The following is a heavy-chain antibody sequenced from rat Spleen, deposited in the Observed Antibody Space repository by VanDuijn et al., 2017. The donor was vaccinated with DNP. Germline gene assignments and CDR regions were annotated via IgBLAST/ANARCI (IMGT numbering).Heavy chain of an antibody. CDR1: GFTFSDYY. D-gene: IGHD1-1*01. J-gene: IGHJ2*01. CDR2: ISPSGGSS. Sequence: EVQLVESGGGLVQPGRSLKLSCAASGFTFSDYYMAWVRQAPKEGLEWVASISPSGGSSYYRDSVKGRVTISRDNVKSTLYLQMDSLRSEDTATYYCTRRAGLSYYFDYWGQGVMVTVSS. CDR3: TRRAGLSYYFDY. V-gene: IGHV5-25*01.